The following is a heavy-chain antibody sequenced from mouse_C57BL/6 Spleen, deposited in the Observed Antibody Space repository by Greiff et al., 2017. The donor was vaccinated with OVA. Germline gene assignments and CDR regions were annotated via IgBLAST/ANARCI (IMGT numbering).Heavy chain of an antibody. CDR3: ARGYDGYPDD. Sequence: QVQLQQPGAELVMPGASVKLSCKASGYTFTSYWMHWVKQRPGQGLEWIGEIDPSDSYTNYNQKFKGKSTLTVDKSSSTAYMQLSSLTSEDSAVYYCARGYDGYPDDWGQGTTLTVAS. D-gene: IGHD2-3*01. CDR2: IDPSDSYT. CDR1: GYTFTSYW. V-gene: IGHV1-69*01. J-gene: IGHJ2*01.